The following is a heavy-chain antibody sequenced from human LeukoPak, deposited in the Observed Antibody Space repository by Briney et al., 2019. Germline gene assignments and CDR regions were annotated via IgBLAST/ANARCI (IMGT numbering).Heavy chain of an antibody. CDR1: GYTFTSYG. V-gene: IGHV1-69*13. CDR3: ARGRTMVRGVTPGNYYYGMDV. J-gene: IGHJ6*02. Sequence: SVKVSCKASGYTFTSYGISWVRQAPGQGLEWMGGIIPIFGTANYAQKFQGRVTITADESTSTAYMELSSLRSEDTAVYYCARGRTMVRGVTPGNYYYGMDVWGQGTTVTVSS. D-gene: IGHD3-10*01. CDR2: IIPIFGTA.